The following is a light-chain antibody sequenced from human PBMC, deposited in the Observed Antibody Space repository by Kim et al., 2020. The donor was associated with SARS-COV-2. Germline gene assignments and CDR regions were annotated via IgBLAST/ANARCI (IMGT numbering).Light chain of an antibody. CDR2: GAS. CDR3: QQYHAYPHT. V-gene: IGKV1-16*01. Sequence: GGRVTITCRASQDIGNYLGWFQQKPGKAPKSLIYGASTLQSGVPSRFTGSGSGTDFTLTITSLQPEDFANYYCQQYHAYPHTFGQGTKLEI. J-gene: IGKJ2*01. CDR1: QDIGNY.